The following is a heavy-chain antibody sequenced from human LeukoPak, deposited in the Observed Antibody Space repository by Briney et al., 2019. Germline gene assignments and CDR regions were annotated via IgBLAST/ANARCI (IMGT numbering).Heavy chain of an antibody. J-gene: IGHJ5*02. CDR3: ARVGGVFSSSSGRNNWFDP. CDR2: INHSGST. Sequence: PSETLSLTCAVYGGSFSGYYWGWIRQPPGKGLEWIGEINHSGSTNYNPSLKSRVTISVDTSKNQFSLKLSSVTAADTAVYYCARVGGVFSSSSGRNNWFDPWGQGTLVTVSS. CDR1: GGSFSGYY. D-gene: IGHD6-6*01. V-gene: IGHV4-34*01.